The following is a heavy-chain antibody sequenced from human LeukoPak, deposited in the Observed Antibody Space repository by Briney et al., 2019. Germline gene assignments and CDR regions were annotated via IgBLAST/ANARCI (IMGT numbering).Heavy chain of an antibody. V-gene: IGHV3-23*01. D-gene: IGHD6-19*01. J-gene: IGHJ4*02. CDR2: ISGSSGST. Sequence: GGSLRLSCAASGFTLSRYGMSWVRQAPGKGLEWVSAISGSSGSTYYTDSVKGRFTISRDNSKNTLYLQMNSLRAEDTAVYYCARDWIAVACFDYWGQGTLVTVSS. CDR3: ARDWIAVACFDY. CDR1: GFTLSRYG.